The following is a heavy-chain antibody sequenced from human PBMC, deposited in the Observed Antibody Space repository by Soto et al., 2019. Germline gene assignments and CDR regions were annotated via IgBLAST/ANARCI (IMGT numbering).Heavy chain of an antibody. D-gene: IGHD2-15*01. CDR1: GFPFSSYR. J-gene: IGHJ6*02. Sequence: GGSLSLSCAASGFPFSSYRMHWVRQAPGKGLVWVSRINSDGSSTSYADSVKGRFTISRDNAKNTLYLQMNSLRAEDTAVYYCAREGYCSGGSCFYYYGMDVWGQGTTVTVSS. CDR2: INSDGSST. V-gene: IGHV3-74*01. CDR3: AREGYCSGGSCFYYYGMDV.